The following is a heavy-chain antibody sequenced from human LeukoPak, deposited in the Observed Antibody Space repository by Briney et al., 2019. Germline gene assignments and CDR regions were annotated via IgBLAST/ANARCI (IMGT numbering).Heavy chain of an antibody. J-gene: IGHJ4*02. Sequence: SETLSLTCTVSGGSISSSSYYWGWIRQPPGKGLEWIGSIYYSGSTYYNPSLKSRVTISVDTSKNQFSLKLSSVTAADTAVYYCARVTVEVAADYWGQGTLVTVSS. CDR2: IYYSGST. V-gene: IGHV4-39*07. D-gene: IGHD5-24*01. CDR1: GGSISSSSYY. CDR3: ARVTVEVAADY.